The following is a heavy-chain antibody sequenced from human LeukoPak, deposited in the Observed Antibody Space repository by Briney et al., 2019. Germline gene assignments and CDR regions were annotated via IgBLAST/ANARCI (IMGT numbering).Heavy chain of an antibody. CDR1: GFTFSSYG. Sequence: PGGSLRLSCAASGFTFSSYGMSWVRQAPGKGLEWVSAISGSGGSTYYADSVKGRFTISRDNSKNTLYLQMNSLRAEDTAVYYCAKKPGYFDWSYYMDVWGKGTTVTISS. D-gene: IGHD3-9*01. J-gene: IGHJ6*03. CDR2: ISGSGGST. CDR3: AKKPGYFDWSYYMDV. V-gene: IGHV3-23*01.